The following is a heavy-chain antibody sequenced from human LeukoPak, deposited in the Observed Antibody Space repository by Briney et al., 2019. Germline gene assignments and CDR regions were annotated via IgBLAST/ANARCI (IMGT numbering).Heavy chain of an antibody. CDR2: IKSKTDGGTT. CDR1: GFTFSNAW. D-gene: IGHD3-10*01. V-gene: IGHV3-15*01. J-gene: IGHJ4*02. Sequence: PGGSLRLSCAASGFTFSNAWMSWVRQAPGKGLEWVGRIKSKTDGGTTDYAAPVKGRFTISRDDSKNTLYLQMNSLKTEDTAVYYCAGSITMVRGVYPDYWGQGTLVTVSS. CDR3: AGSITMVRGVYPDY.